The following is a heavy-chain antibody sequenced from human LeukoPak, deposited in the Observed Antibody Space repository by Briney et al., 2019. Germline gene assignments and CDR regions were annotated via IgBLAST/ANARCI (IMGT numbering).Heavy chain of an antibody. J-gene: IGHJ6*03. CDR3: ARDLRICSSTSCYRRDYYYYYMDV. V-gene: IGHV1-69*05. Sequence: SVQVSCKASGGSFSSYAISWVRQAPGKGLEWMGGIIPIFGTANYAQKFQGRVTITTDESTSTAYMELSSLRSEDTAVYYCARDLRICSSTSCYRRDYYYYYMDVWGKGTTVTVSS. CDR2: IIPIFGTA. CDR1: GGSFSSYA. D-gene: IGHD2-2*01.